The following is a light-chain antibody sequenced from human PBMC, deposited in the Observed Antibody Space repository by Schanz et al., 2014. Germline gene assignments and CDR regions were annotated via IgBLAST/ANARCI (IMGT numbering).Light chain of an antibody. Sequence: EIVMTQSPATLSLSPGETATLSCRASQNVDSNLAWYQQTPGQAPRLLMYGASTRANAISARFSGSGSGTEFTLTISSLQSEDFAVYYCQQYYSTPYTFGQGTKLEIK. J-gene: IGKJ2*01. CDR2: GAS. V-gene: IGKV3-15*01. CDR1: QNVDSN. CDR3: QQYYSTPYT.